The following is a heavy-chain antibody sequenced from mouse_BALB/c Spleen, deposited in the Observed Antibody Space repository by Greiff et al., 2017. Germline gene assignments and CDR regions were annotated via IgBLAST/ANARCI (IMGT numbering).Heavy chain of an antibody. D-gene: IGHD1-1*01. V-gene: IGHV5-9-3*01. CDR3: ARHGITTGTMDY. J-gene: IGHJ4*01. CDR2: ISSGGSYT. CDR1: GFTFSSYA. Sequence: EVQVVESGGGLVKPGGSLKLSCAASGFTFSSYAMSWVRQTPEKRLEWVATISSGGSYTYYPDSVKGRFTISRDNAKNTLYLQMSSLRSEDTAMYYCARHGITTGTMDYWGQGTSVTVSS.